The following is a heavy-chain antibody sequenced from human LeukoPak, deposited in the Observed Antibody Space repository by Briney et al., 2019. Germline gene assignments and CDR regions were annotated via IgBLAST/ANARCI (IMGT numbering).Heavy chain of an antibody. CDR3: AKLSLWFGESLFDY. Sequence: GGSLRLSCAASGFTFSSYAISWVRQAPGKGLEWVSAISGSGGSTYYADSVKGRFTISRDNSKNTLYLQMNSLRADDTAVYYCAKLSLWFGESLFDYWGQGTLVTVSS. D-gene: IGHD3-10*01. J-gene: IGHJ4*02. V-gene: IGHV3-23*01. CDR2: ISGSGGST. CDR1: GFTFSSYA.